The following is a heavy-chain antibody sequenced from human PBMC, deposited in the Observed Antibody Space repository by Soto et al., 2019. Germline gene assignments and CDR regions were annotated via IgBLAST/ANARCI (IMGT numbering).Heavy chain of an antibody. J-gene: IGHJ4*02. CDR3: ARDRGGDGNLDS. CDR2: IYSSGTT. Sequence: QVQLQESGPGLVKPSQTLSLTCTVSGGSTRSGAYYWTWIRHHPGKGPEGIGYIYSSGTTYYNPSLESRVTLSLATSKNQFSLNLNSVTAADPAMSYCARDRGGDGNLDSWGQGTLFIVSS. CDR1: GGSTRSGAYY. D-gene: IGHD3-10*01. V-gene: IGHV4-31*03.